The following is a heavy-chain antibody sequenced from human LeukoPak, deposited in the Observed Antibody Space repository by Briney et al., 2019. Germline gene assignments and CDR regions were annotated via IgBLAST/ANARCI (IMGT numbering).Heavy chain of an antibody. CDR1: GYTFTSYD. V-gene: IGHV1-8*01. CDR3: ARGGDIVVVPAYYYYGMDV. J-gene: IGHJ6*02. CDR2: MNPNSGNT. D-gene: IGHD2-2*01. Sequence: ASVKVSCKASGYTFTSYDINWVRQATGQGLEWMGWMNPNSGNTGYAQKFQGRVTMTRNTSISTAYMELSSLGSEDTAVYYCARGGDIVVVPAYYYYGMDVWGQGTTVTVSS.